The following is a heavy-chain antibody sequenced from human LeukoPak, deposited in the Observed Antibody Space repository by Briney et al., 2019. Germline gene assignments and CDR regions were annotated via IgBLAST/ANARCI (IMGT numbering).Heavy chain of an antibody. CDR1: GYTFTSYY. CDR2: INPSGGST. CDR3: ARDPGKAAAASTWGAFDI. Sequence: ASVKVSCKASGYTFTSYYMHWVRQAPGQGLEWMGIINPSGGSTSYAQKFQGRVTMPRDTSTSTVYMELSSLRSEDTAVYYCARDPGKAAAASTWGAFDIWGQGTMVTVSS. J-gene: IGHJ3*02. D-gene: IGHD6-13*01. V-gene: IGHV1-46*01.